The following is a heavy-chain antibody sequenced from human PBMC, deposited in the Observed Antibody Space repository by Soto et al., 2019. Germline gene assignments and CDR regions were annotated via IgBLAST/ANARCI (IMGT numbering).Heavy chain of an antibody. D-gene: IGHD3-10*01. CDR1: GGTFSSYA. CDR2: IIPIFGTA. Sequence: GASVKVSCKASGGTFSSYAISWVRQAPGQGLEWMGGIIPIFGTANYAQKFQGRVTITADESTSTAYMELSSLRSEDTAVYYCAGRTYYYGSGSSNCYYYGIDVWGQGTTVTVSS. V-gene: IGHV1-69*13. J-gene: IGHJ6*02. CDR3: AGRTYYYGSGSSNCYYYGIDV.